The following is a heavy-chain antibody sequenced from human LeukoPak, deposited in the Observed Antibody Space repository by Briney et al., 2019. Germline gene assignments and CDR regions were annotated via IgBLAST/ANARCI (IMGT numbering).Heavy chain of an antibody. CDR2: INGRGTYI. V-gene: IGHV3-11*06. J-gene: IGHJ4*02. CDR1: GSTFSDYF. D-gene: IGHD1-1*01. CDR3: ARSGREATEIDY. Sequence: GGSLRLSCAASGSTFSDYFMSWVRQAPGKGPEWLSYINGRGTYIDYAESLKGRITISRDNAQNSLYLQMNSLRVEDTAVYYCARSGREATEIDYWGQGTPVTVSS.